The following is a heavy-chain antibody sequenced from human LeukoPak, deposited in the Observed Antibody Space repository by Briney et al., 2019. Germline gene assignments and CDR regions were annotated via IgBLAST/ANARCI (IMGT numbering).Heavy chain of an antibody. CDR1: GGSISSGGYY. Sequence: PSETLSLTCTVSGGSISSGGYYWSWIRQPPGKGLEWIGYIYHSGSTYYNPSLKGRVTISVDRSKNQFSLKLSSVTAADTAVYYCARVPYSSSGNWFDPWGQGTLVTVSS. V-gene: IGHV4-30-2*01. CDR3: ARVPYSSSGNWFDP. J-gene: IGHJ5*02. D-gene: IGHD6-6*01. CDR2: IYHSGST.